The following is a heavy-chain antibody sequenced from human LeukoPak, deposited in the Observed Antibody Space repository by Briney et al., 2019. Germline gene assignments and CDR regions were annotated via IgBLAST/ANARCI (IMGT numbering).Heavy chain of an antibody. D-gene: IGHD6-13*01. CDR1: GFTVSSNY. V-gene: IGHV3-53*01. J-gene: IGHJ4*02. CDR3: VRQPYSSNH. Sequence: GGSLRLSCAASGFTVSSNYMSWVRQAPGKGLEWVSVIYSVGATFYADSVRGRFTISRDTSENTLFLQMNSLRAEDTAVYCCVRQPYSSNHWGQGTLVTVSS. CDR2: IYSVGAT.